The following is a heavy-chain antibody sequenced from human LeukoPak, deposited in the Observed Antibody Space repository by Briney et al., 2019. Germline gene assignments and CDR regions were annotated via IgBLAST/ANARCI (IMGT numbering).Heavy chain of an antibody. CDR2: TYYSGST. V-gene: IGHV4-31*03. CDR1: GGSISSGGYY. Sequence: SETLSLTCTVSGGSISSGGYYWSWIRQHPGKGLEWIGYTYYSGSTYYNPSLKSRVTISVDTSKNQFSLKLSSVTAADTAVYYCAGGGEYCSSTSCSDYWGQGTLVTVSS. J-gene: IGHJ4*02. CDR3: AGGGEYCSSTSCSDY. D-gene: IGHD2-2*01.